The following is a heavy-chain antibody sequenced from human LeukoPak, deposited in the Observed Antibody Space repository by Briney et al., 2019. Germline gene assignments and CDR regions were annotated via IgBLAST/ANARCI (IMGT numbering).Heavy chain of an antibody. CDR2: INAGNGNT. CDR1: GYTFTSYA. D-gene: IGHD3-10*01. CDR3: ARDHYGSGSYYGDAFDI. V-gene: IGHV1-3*01. Sequence: AASVKVSCKASGYTFTSYAMHWVRQAPGQRLEWVGWINAGNGNTKYSQKFQGRVTITRDTSASTAYMELSSLRSEDTAVYYCARDHYGSGSYYGDAFDIWGQGTMVTVSS. J-gene: IGHJ3*02.